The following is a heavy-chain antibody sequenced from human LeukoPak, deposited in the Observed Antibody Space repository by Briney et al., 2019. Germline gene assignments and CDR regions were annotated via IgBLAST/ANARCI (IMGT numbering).Heavy chain of an antibody. CDR1: GFTVSNNF. CDR2: INQDGSEK. CDR3: ARIGAGITIDY. D-gene: IGHD6-13*01. V-gene: IGHV3-7*05. J-gene: IGHJ4*02. Sequence: GGSLRLSCAASGFTVSNNFMSWVRQAPGKGLEWVANINQDGSEKYYVDSVKGRFTISGDNAKNSLYLQMSSLRAEDTAVYYCARIGAGITIDYWGQGTLVTVSS.